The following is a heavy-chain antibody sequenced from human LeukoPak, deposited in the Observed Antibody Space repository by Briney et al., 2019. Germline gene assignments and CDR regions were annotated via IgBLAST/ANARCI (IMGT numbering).Heavy chain of an antibody. CDR2: ISAYNGNT. CDR3: ARDPLRYYYYGMDV. Sequence: ASVKVSCKASGYTFTSYGISWVRQAPGQGLEWMGWISAYNGNTNYAQKLQGRVTMTTDTSTSTAYMELRSLRSDDTAVYYCARDPLRYYYYGMDVWGQGTTVTVSS. V-gene: IGHV1-18*01. J-gene: IGHJ6*02. CDR1: GYTFTSYG.